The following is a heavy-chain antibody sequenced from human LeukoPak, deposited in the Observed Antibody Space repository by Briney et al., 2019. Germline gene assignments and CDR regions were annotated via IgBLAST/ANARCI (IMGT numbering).Heavy chain of an antibody. CDR3: ARGEDPYGEGGNAFDI. Sequence: SVPVSRKASVGTLSSYAISWVRQAPGQGLEWMGGIFPIFCTANYAQKFQGRVTITADESTSTACMELSSLRSEDTAVYYCARGEDPYGEGGNAFDIWGQGTMVTVSS. CDR2: IFPIFCTA. D-gene: IGHD4-17*01. V-gene: IGHV1-69*13. J-gene: IGHJ3*02. CDR1: VGTLSSYA.